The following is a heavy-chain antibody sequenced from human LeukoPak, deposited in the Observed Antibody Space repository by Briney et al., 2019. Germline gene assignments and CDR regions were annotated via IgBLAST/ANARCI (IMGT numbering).Heavy chain of an antibody. Sequence: GGSLRLSCAASGFTVXXNXXXXXXXXPXKGLEWVSAISGSGGSTYYADSVKGRFTISRDNSKNTLYLQMNSLRAEDTAVYYCVSWNYPFDYWGQGTLVTVSP. CDR2: ISGSGGST. D-gene: IGHD1-7*01. V-gene: IGHV3-23*01. J-gene: IGHJ4*02. CDR3: VSWNYPFDY. CDR1: GFTVXXNX.